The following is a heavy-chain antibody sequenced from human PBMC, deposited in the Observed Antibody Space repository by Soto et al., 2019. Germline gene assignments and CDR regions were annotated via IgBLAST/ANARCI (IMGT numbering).Heavy chain of an antibody. V-gene: IGHV1-69*02. CDR1: GGTFSSYT. D-gene: IGHD3-10*01. CDR3: ARVAITMVRGVEFDY. CDR2: IIPILGIA. J-gene: IGHJ4*02. Sequence: GASVKVSCKASGGTFSSYTISWVRQAPGQGLEWMGRIIPILGIANYAQKFQGRVTITADKSTSTAYMELSSLRSEDTAVYYCARVAITMVRGVEFDYWGQGTLVTVSS.